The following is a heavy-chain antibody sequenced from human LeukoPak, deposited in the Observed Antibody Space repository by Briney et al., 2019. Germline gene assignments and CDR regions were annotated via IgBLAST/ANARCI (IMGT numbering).Heavy chain of an antibody. V-gene: IGHV3-7*02. CDR2: IKGSGDEK. Sequence: GGSLRLSCAASGFTFNTYWMAWIRHAPGKGLQWVANIKGSGDEKHYVDSVNGRFAISRDNSKNTLYLQMNSLRAEDTAVYYCAKTYYDFWSGSHPRYYYGMDVWGQGTTVTVSS. CDR3: AKTYYDFWSGSHPRYYYGMDV. CDR1: GFTFNTYW. D-gene: IGHD3-3*01. J-gene: IGHJ6*02.